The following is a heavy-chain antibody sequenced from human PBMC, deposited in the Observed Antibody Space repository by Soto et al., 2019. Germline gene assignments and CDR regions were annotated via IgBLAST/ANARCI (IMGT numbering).Heavy chain of an antibody. CDR1: GFTFSDYA. D-gene: IGHD6-13*01. CDR3: AKELVGALYYGMDV. V-gene: IGHV3-23*01. CDR2: LSGSAIST. J-gene: IGHJ6*02. Sequence: GWSLRLSCAASGFTFSDYAMSWVRQAPGKGLEWVSTLSGSAISTYDADFVKGRFTISRDNSKNMLFLQMNNLRVEDTAIYYCAKELVGALYYGMDVWGQGTTVTVS.